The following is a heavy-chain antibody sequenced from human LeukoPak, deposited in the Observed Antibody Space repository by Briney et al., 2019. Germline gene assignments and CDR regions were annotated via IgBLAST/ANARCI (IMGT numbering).Heavy chain of an antibody. D-gene: IGHD2-2*01. J-gene: IGHJ5*02. V-gene: IGHV3-33*01. Sequence: GGSLRLSCAASGFTFSSYGMHWVRQAPGKGLEWVAVIWYDGSNKYYADSVKGRFTISRDNSKNTLYLQMNSLRAEDTAVYYCASDPDIVVVPAAMPEINWFDPWGQGTLVTVSS. CDR2: IWYDGSNK. CDR3: ASDPDIVVVPAAMPEINWFDP. CDR1: GFTFSSYG.